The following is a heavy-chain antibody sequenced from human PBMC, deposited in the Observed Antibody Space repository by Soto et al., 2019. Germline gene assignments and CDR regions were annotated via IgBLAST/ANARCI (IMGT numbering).Heavy chain of an antibody. CDR1: GFTFSSYD. CDR3: ARGRGYCSTSSCYVDH. Sequence: EVQLVESGGGLVQPGGSLRLSCAASGFTFSSYDMHWVRQATGKGLEWVSNIGTAGDTNYPGSVKGRFTISRENAKNFLYLQMNNLRAGDTAVYYCARGRGYCSTSSCYVDHWGQGTLVTVSS. CDR2: IGTAGDT. J-gene: IGHJ4*02. D-gene: IGHD2-2*01. V-gene: IGHV3-13*01.